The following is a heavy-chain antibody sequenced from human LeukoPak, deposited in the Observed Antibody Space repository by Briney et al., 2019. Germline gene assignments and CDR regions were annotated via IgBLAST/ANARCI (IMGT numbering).Heavy chain of an antibody. CDR3: AKAPLTYRTSGSYACGMDV. D-gene: IGHD3-10*01. J-gene: IGHJ6*02. CDR1: GFTFTTYG. V-gene: IGHV3-30*18. CDR2: ISSDGSNY. Sequence: GGSLRLSCEASGFTFTTYGMHWVRQAPGEGLEWMAVISSDGSNYYYADSVRGRFTISRDNSKNTLYLQMNSLRVEDTAVYYCAKAPLTYRTSGSYACGMDVWGQGTTVTVSS.